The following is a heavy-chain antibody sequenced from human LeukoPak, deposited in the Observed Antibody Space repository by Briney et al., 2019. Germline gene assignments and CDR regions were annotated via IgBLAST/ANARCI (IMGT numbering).Heavy chain of an antibody. Sequence: GGSLRLSCAASGFTFSDSVMHWVRQAPGRGLEYVSAISNNGGSTYYVNSVKGRFTISRDNSKNTLYLQMNSLRAEDTAVYYCARTLIAVAAPHHGMDVRGQGTTVTVSS. CDR2: ISNNGGST. D-gene: IGHD6-19*01. J-gene: IGHJ6*02. CDR3: ARTLIAVAAPHHGMDV. CDR1: GFTFSDSV. V-gene: IGHV3-64*01.